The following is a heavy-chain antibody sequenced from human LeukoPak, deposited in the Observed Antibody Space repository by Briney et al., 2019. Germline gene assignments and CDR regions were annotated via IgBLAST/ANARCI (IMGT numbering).Heavy chain of an antibody. CDR3: ARAYYGSGSGIPYAFDI. D-gene: IGHD3-10*01. CDR1: GGSISSGDYY. Sequence: SETLSLTCTVSGGSISSGDYYWSWIRQPPGKGLEWIGYIYYSGSTYYNPSLKSRVTISVDTSKNQFSLKLSSVTAADTAVYYCARAYYGSGSGIPYAFDIWGQGTMVTVSS. CDR2: IYYSGST. V-gene: IGHV4-30-4*01. J-gene: IGHJ3*02.